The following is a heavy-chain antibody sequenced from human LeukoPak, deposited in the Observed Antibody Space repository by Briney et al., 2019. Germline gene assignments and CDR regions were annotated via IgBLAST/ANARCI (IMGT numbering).Heavy chain of an antibody. J-gene: IGHJ4*02. D-gene: IGHD2-15*01. CDR3: AKSAGYCSGASCYLSGGAFYYFDY. V-gene: IGHV3-23*01. Sequence: GGSLGLSCAASGFTFSSYAMSWVRQAPGKGLEWVSAISGSGGSTYYADSVKGRFTISRDNSKNTLYLQMNSLRAEDTAVYYCAKSAGYCSGASCYLSGGAFYYFDYWGQGTLVTVSS. CDR1: GFTFSSYA. CDR2: ISGSGGST.